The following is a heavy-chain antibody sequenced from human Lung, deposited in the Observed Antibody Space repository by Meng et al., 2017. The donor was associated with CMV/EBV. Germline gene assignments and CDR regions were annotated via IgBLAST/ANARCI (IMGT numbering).Heavy chain of an antibody. V-gene: IGHV3-21*01. CDR3: AREGYDYDSGSYYYYFDH. Sequence: GGSLRLSCAASRFSSYTLNWVRQAPGKGLEWVSSISSSSSYVYYADSVKGRFTISRDNAKNSLYLQMNSLRAEGTAVYYCAREGYDYDSGSYYYYFDHWGQGSLVTVSS. J-gene: IGHJ4*02. CDR1: RFSSYT. CDR2: ISSSSSYV. D-gene: IGHD3-10*01.